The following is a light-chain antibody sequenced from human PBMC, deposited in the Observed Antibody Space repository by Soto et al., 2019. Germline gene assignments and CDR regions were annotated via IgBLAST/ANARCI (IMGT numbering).Light chain of an antibody. Sequence: QSVLTQPASVSGSPGQSITISCTGTSGDVGGYNYVSWYQQHPGKAPKLMIYDVSNRPSGVSNRFSGSKSGNTASLTISGLQAEDEADYYCSSNTSSSTCVFGTGTKVTVL. CDR2: DVS. J-gene: IGLJ1*01. V-gene: IGLV2-14*01. CDR3: SSNTSSSTCV. CDR1: SGDVGGYNY.